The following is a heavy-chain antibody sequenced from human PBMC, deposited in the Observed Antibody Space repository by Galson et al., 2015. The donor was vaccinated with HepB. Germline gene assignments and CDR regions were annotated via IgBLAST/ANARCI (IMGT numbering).Heavy chain of an antibody. Sequence: SLRLSCAASGFTFTSYAMNWVRQAPGKGLEWVSTISGSGGFTHYNPSLKSRVTISADMSKNQFSLKLTSVTAADTAVYYCTRGSDGNPSDYWGQGTLVTGSS. J-gene: IGHJ4*02. V-gene: IGHV3-23*02. CDR1: GFTFTSYA. CDR2: ISGSGGFT. CDR3: TRGSDGNPSDY.